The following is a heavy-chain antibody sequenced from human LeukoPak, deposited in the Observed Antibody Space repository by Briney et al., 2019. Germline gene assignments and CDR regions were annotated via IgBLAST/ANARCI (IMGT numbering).Heavy chain of an antibody. J-gene: IGHJ4*02. CDR3: ARPSPPGDGYNPPDH. Sequence: PGKSLTLSCVVSGFNFDNFAMHWVRQPLGKGLEWVAVISHDGRTKYYADSMKGRITISRDNSKNTLFLQMNNLRSEDTGVYFCARPSPPGDGYNPPDHWGQGTLVTVSS. V-gene: IGHV3-30*04. D-gene: IGHD5-24*01. CDR1: GFNFDNFA. CDR2: ISHDGRTK.